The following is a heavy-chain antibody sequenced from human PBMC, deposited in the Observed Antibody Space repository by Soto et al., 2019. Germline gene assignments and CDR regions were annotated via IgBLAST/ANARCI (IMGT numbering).Heavy chain of an antibody. D-gene: IGHD1-26*01. V-gene: IGHV3-74*01. Sequence: GGSLRLSCTASGFTFNNKWMHWVRQAPGKGLVWLSRIDGAAATTNYADSVKGRFTISRDNAKNIVFLHVNGLTDEDTAVYYCARGGPMGVDYWGQGPRVTVSS. CDR2: IDGAAATT. J-gene: IGHJ4*02. CDR1: GFTFNNKW. CDR3: ARGGPMGVDY.